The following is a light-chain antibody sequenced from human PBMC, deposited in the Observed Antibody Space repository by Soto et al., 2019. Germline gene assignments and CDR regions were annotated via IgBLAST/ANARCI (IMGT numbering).Light chain of an antibody. CDR2: AAS. CDR3: QQSYSSPPT. Sequence: DIQMTQSPSSLSASLEVRLIITCRASQSISNHLNWYQQKPGKAPKLLIFAASSLQSGVPSRFSGSRSGPDFTLTISSLQPEDFATYYCQQSYSSPPTFGQGTKVDIK. V-gene: IGKV1-39*01. CDR1: QSISNH. J-gene: IGKJ1*01.